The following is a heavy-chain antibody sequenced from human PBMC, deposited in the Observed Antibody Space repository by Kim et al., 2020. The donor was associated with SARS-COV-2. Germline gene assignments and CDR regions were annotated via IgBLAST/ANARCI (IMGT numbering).Heavy chain of an antibody. D-gene: IGHD6-13*01. CDR3: ATGIGSSSWSYYFDY. Sequence: SETLSLTCTVSGGSISSSSYYWGWIRQPPGKGLEWIGSIYYSGSTYYNPSLKSRVTISVDTSKNQFSLKLSSVTAADTAVYYCATGIGSSSWSYYFDYWGQGTLVTVSS. V-gene: IGHV4-39*01. CDR2: IYYSGST. J-gene: IGHJ4*02. CDR1: GGSISSSSYY.